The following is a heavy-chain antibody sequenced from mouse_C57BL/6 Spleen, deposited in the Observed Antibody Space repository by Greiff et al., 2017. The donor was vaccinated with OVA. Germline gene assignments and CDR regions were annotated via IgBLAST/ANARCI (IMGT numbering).Heavy chain of an antibody. CDR1: GYSITSGYD. D-gene: IGHD2-5*01. CDR3: ARNSNYYFDY. Sequence: ESGPGMVKPSQSLSLTCTVTGYSITSGYDWHWIRHFPGNKLEWMGYISYSGSTNYNPSLKSRISITHDTSKNHFFLKLNSVTTEDTATYYCARNSNYYFDYWGQGTTLTVSS. V-gene: IGHV3-1*01. CDR2: ISYSGST. J-gene: IGHJ2*01.